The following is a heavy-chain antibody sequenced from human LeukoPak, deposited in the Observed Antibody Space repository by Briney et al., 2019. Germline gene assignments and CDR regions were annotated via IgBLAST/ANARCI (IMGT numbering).Heavy chain of an antibody. D-gene: IGHD6-13*01. CDR1: GGSISSGSYY. V-gene: IGHV4-61*01. CDR3: ARGVRSRWYGNAFDI. Sequence: SETLSLTCTVSGGSISSGSYYWSWIRQPPGKGLEWIGYIYYSGSTNYNPSLKSRVTMSVDMSKNQFSLKLSSVTAADTAVYYCARGVRSRWYGNAFDIWGQGTMVTVSS. J-gene: IGHJ3*02. CDR2: IYYSGST.